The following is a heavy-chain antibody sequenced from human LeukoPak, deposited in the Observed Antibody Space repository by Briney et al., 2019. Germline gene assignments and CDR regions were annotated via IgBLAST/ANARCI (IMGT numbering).Heavy chain of an antibody. D-gene: IGHD2-15*01. V-gene: IGHV3-7*01. Sequence: GGSLRLSYAASGFTFDYYWMTWPRQAPGKGLEWLANIKERGSEQHYVHSVKGRFTISRDNAKNSLYLQMNSLRVEDTAVYYCARGWGERGKCRGGTCNNPQFGYWGRVTLVTVSS. J-gene: IGHJ4*02. CDR1: GFTFDYYW. CDR2: IKERGSEQ. CDR3: ARGWGERGKCRGGTCNNPQFGY.